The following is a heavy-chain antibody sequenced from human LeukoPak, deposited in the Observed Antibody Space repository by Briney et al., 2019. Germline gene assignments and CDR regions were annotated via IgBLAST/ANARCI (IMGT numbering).Heavy chain of an antibody. D-gene: IGHD1-26*01. CDR1: GFTFSNYE. CDR2: IVTGGRSI. J-gene: IGHJ4*02. V-gene: IGHV3-48*03. Sequence: GGSLRLSCATSGFTFSNYEMNWVRQAPGKGLEWLSYIVTGGRSIYYPDSVKGRFTISRDDVKNSLDLQMDSLRAEDTAVYYCARDEARATGSFDYWGQGAQVTVSS. CDR3: ARDEARATGSFDY.